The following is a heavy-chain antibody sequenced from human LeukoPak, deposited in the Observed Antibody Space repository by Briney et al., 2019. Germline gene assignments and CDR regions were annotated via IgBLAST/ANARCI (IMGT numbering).Heavy chain of an antibody. J-gene: IGHJ4*02. CDR2: ISSSSSYI. V-gene: IGHV3-21*01. CDR3: ARAPPFYDSSGYYLFYFDY. D-gene: IGHD3-22*01. CDR1: GFTFSSYS. Sequence: PGRSLRLSCAASGFTFSSYSMNWVRQAPGKGLEWVSSISSSSSYIYYADSVKGRFTISRDNAKNSLYLQMNSLRAEDTAVYYCARAPPFYDSSGYYLFYFDYWGQGTLVTVSS.